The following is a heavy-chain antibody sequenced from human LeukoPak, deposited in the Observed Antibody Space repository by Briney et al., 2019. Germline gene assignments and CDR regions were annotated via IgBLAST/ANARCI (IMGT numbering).Heavy chain of an antibody. CDR3: ARATARSGGSCFDY. CDR1: GFTFSSYA. CDR2: ISYDGSNK. V-gene: IGHV3-30*04. Sequence: GGSLRLSCAASGFTFSSYAMHWVRQAPGKGLEWVAVISYDGSNKYYADSVKGRFTISRDNSKNTLYLQMNSLRAEDTAVYYCARATARSGGSCFDYWGQGTLVTVSS. J-gene: IGHJ4*02. D-gene: IGHD2-15*01.